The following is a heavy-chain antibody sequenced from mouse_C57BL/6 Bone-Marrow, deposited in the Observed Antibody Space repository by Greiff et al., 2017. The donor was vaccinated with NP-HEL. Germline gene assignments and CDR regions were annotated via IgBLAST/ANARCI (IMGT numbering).Heavy chain of an antibody. CDR1: GYTFTSYW. D-gene: IGHD1-1*01. CDR2: INPSSGYT. CDR3: ARALLTTGYAMDY. J-gene: IGHJ4*01. V-gene: IGHV1-7*01. Sequence: VQLQESGAELAKPGASVKLSCKASGYTFTSYWMHWVKQRPGQGLEWIGYINPSSGYTKYNQKFKDKATLTADKSSSTAYMQLSSLTYEDSAVYYCARALLTTGYAMDYWGQGTSVTVSS.